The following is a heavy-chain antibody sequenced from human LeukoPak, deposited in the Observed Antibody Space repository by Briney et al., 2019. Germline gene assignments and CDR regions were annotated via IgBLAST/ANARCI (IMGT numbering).Heavy chain of an antibody. Sequence: ASVKVSCKASGYTFTSYYMHWVRQAPGQGLEWMGIINPSGGSTSYAQKFQGRVTMTRDTSISTAYMELSRLRSDDTAVYYCARRGVGWNYEDYWGQGTLVTVSS. J-gene: IGHJ4*02. V-gene: IGHV1-46*01. CDR1: GYTFTSYY. CDR2: INPSGGST. CDR3: ARRGVGWNYEDY. D-gene: IGHD1-7*01.